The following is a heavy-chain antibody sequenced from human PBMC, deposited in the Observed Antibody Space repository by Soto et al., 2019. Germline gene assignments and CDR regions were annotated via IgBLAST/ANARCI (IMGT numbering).Heavy chain of an antibody. CDR2: MNANSGNT. V-gene: IGHV1-8*01. CDR1: GYTFTSCA. D-gene: IGHD6-19*01. J-gene: IGHJ6*03. CDR3: ARGRYSSGWNYYYMDV. Sequence: GASVKVSWEASGYTFTSCAINWLRHSKGQGLEWMGWMNANSGNTGYAQKFQGRVTMTRNTSISTAYMELSSLRSEDTAVYSCARGRYSSGWNYYYMDVWGKGTTVTVS.